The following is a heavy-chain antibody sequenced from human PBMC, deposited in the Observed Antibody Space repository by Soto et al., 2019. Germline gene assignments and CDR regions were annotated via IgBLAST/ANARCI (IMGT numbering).Heavy chain of an antibody. J-gene: IGHJ4*02. V-gene: IGHV3-23*01. CDR2: ISGSGGST. Sequence: EVQLLESGGGLVQPGGSLRLSCAASGFTFSSYAMRWVRQAPGKGLEWVSAISGSGGSTYYADSVKGRFTISRDNSENTLYLQMNSLRAEDTAVYYWARRGSGSYYDYWGQGTLVTVSS. CDR3: ARRGSGSYYDY. CDR1: GFTFSSYA. D-gene: IGHD1-26*01.